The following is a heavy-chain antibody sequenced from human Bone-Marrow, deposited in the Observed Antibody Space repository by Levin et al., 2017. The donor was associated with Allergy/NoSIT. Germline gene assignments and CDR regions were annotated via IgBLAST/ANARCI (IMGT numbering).Heavy chain of an antibody. CDR1: GFTFSSYA. Sequence: GESLKISCAASGFTFSSYAMHWVRQAPGKGLEWVAVISYDGSNKYYADSVKGRFTISRDNSKNTLYLQMNSLRAEDTAVYYCARDLTHYDFWSGILYYYYYGMDVWGQGTTVTVSS. CDR3: ARDLTHYDFWSGILYYYYYGMDV. V-gene: IGHV3-30-3*01. D-gene: IGHD3-3*01. CDR2: ISYDGSNK. J-gene: IGHJ6*02.